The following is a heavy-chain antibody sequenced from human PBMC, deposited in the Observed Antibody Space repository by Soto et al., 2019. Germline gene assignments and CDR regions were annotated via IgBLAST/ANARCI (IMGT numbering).Heavy chain of an antibody. V-gene: IGHV1-18*01. CDR1: GYTFTSYG. CDR2: ISAYNGNT. D-gene: IGHD1-26*01. J-gene: IGHJ4*02. Sequence: GASVKVSCKASGYTFTSYGISWVRQAPGQGLEWMGWISAYNGNTNYAQKLQGRVTMTTDTSTSTAYMELRSLRSDDTAVYYCARDSRASHREPLDYWGQGTLVTVSS. CDR3: ARDSRASHREPLDY.